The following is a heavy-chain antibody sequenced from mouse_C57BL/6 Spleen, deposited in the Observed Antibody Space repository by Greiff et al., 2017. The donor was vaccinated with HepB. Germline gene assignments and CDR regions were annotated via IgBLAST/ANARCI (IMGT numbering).Heavy chain of an antibody. V-gene: IGHV1-82*01. CDR2: IYPGDGDT. J-gene: IGHJ4*01. D-gene: IGHD1-3*01. CDR1: GYAFSSSW. Sequence: VQLQQSGPELVKPGASVKISCKASGYAFSSSWMNWVKQRPGKGLEWIGRIYPGDGDTNYNGKFKGKATLTADKSSSTAYMQLSSLTSEDSAVYFCARAHGAMDYWVKEPQSPSPQ. CDR3: ARAHGAMDY.